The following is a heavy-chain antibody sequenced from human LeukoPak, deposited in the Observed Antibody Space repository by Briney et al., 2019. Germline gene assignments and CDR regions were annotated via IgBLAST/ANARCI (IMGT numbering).Heavy chain of an antibody. J-gene: IGHJ4*02. CDR3: AREFGSSRYFDY. CDR2: INQDGSQK. D-gene: IGHD2-15*01. Sequence: GGSLRLSCAASGFTFGSCWMNWVRQTPREGLEWVANINQDGSQKFYVVTVKGRFTISRDNANNALYLQINSLRAGDTAVYYCAREFGSSRYFDYLGQGIPVTVSS. V-gene: IGHV3-7*01. CDR1: GFTFGSCW.